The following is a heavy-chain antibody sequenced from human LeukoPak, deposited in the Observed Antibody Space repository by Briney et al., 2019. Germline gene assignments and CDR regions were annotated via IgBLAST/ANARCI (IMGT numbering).Heavy chain of an antibody. V-gene: IGHV3-21*01. J-gene: IGHJ4*02. CDR3: ARDNREILWFGEEYYFDY. D-gene: IGHD3-10*01. CDR1: GFTFSSYS. CDR2: ISSSSSYI. Sequence: PGGSLRLSCAASGFTFSSYSMNWVRQAPGKGLEWVSSISSSSSYIYYADSVKGRFTISRDNAKNSLYLQMNSLRAEDTAVYYCARDNREILWFGEEYYFDYWGQGTLVTVSS.